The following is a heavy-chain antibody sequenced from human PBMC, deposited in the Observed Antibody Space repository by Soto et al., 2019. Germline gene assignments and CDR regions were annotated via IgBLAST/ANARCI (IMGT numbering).Heavy chain of an antibody. CDR1: GYTFTSYD. J-gene: IGHJ5*02. V-gene: IGHV1-8*01. CDR2: MNPNSGNT. CDR3: ASGSIQLWSNWFAP. Sequence: QVQLVQSGAEVKKPGASVKVSCKASGYTFTSYDINWVRQATGQGLEWMGWMNPNSGNTGYAQKFQGRVTMTRNTYISTVNMELSSLRSEDTAVYYCASGSIQLWSNWFAPWGQGTLVTVSS. D-gene: IGHD5-18*01.